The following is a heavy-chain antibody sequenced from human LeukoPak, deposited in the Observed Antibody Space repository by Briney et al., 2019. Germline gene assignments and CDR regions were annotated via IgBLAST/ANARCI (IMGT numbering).Heavy chain of an antibody. Sequence: PSETLSLTCAVSGGSISNSNWLSWVRQPPGQGLEWIGEIIDTGSTKYNSSLKSRVTISVDTSKNQFSLSLDSVTAADTAVYYCARGLASGYPPIPFDYWGQGTLVTVSS. CDR3: ARGLASGYPPIPFDY. CDR2: IIDTGST. D-gene: IGHD3-3*01. V-gene: IGHV4-4*02. CDR1: GGSISNSNW. J-gene: IGHJ4*02.